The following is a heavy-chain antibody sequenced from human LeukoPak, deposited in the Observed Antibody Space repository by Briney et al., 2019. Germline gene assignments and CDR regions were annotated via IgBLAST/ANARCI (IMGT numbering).Heavy chain of an antibody. D-gene: IGHD3-10*01. J-gene: IGHJ4*02. CDR1: GYTFTGYY. V-gene: IGHV1-2*02. CDR3: ARAGHYYGSGSYSYFDY. Sequence: ASVKVSCKASGYTFTGYYMHWVRQAPGQGLEWMGWINPNSGGANYAQKFQGRVTMTRDTSISTAYMELSRLRSDDTAVYYCARAGHYYGSGSYSYFDYWGQGTLVTVSS. CDR2: INPNSGGA.